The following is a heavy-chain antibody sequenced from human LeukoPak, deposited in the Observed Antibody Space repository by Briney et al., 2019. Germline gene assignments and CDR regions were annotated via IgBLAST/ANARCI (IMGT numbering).Heavy chain of an antibody. CDR1: GASISSGSYY. Sequence: SETLSLTCTVSGASISSGSYYWGWVRQPPGKRLEWIGSVYYSGSTQSNPSLTSRVTISLDTSKNQFSLKLSSMTAADAAVYYCARVTSALFHYWGRGTLGTVSS. V-gene: IGHV4-39*07. J-gene: IGHJ4*02. CDR3: ARVTSALFHY. CDR2: VYYSGST. D-gene: IGHD2-21*02.